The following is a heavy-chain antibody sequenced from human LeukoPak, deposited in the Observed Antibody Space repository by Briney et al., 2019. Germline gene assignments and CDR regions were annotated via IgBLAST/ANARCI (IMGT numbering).Heavy chain of an antibody. CDR1: GFTVSSNY. J-gene: IGHJ3*02. Sequence: GGSLRLSCAASGFTVSSNYMSWVRQAPGKGLEWVSVIYSGGSTYYADSVKGRFTISRDNSKNALYLQMNSLRAEDTAVYYCARAGYSSSWLPGAFDIWGQGTMVTVSS. V-gene: IGHV3-53*01. CDR2: IYSGGST. D-gene: IGHD6-13*01. CDR3: ARAGYSSSWLPGAFDI.